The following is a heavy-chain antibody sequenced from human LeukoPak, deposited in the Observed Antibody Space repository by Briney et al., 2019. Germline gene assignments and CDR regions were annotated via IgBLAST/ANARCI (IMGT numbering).Heavy chain of an antibody. J-gene: IGHJ4*02. CDR3: ARQAGSGGCLDY. Sequence: PSETLSLTCTVSGDSIGCSVDYWVWIRQPPGKGREWIGSIFYSGRTYYNPSLKSRVTISVDTSKNQFSLKMTSVTAADTALYYCARQAGSGGCLDYWGQGTLVTVSS. CDR1: GDSIGCSVDY. CDR2: IFYSGRT. D-gene: IGHD3-10*01. V-gene: IGHV4-39*01.